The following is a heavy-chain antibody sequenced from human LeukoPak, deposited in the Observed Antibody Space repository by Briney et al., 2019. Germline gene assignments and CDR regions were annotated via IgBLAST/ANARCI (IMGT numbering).Heavy chain of an antibody. Sequence: SGPTLVKPTQTLTLTCTFSGFSLSTSGVGVGWIRQPPGKALEWLALIYWDDDKRYSPSLKSRLTITKDTSKNQVVLTMTNMDPVDTATYYCARRLEHYYGSGIDLFPFDPWGQGTLVTVSS. CDR1: GFSLSTSGVG. D-gene: IGHD3-10*01. CDR3: ARRLEHYYGSGIDLFPFDP. J-gene: IGHJ5*02. V-gene: IGHV2-5*02. CDR2: IYWDDDK.